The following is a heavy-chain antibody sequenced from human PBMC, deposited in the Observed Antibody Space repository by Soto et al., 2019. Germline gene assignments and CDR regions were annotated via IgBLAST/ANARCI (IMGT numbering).Heavy chain of an antibody. J-gene: IGHJ6*02. Sequence: HMQLVQSGPEVRKPGTSVKVSCKASGFTVTSSGMQWVRQARGQRLEWIGWIVVGSGHTNYAQKFQERVTISRDMSTSTAYMELSSLTSEDTAVYYCAATTWMQASHYAMDVWGQGTTVTVSS. CDR3: AATTWMQASHYAMDV. V-gene: IGHV1-58*02. D-gene: IGHD5-18*01. CDR2: IVVGSGHT. CDR1: GFTVTSSG.